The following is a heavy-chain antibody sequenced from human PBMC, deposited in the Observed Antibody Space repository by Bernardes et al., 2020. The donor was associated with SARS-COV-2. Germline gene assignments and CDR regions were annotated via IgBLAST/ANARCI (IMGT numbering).Heavy chain of an antibody. CDR3: TRVAEGRAGAFDI. J-gene: IGHJ3*02. CDR2: INSDGSST. D-gene: IGHD2-15*01. V-gene: IGHV3-74*01. Sequence: GKGLVWVSRINSDGSSTSYADSVKGRFTISRDNAKNTLYVQMNSLTVEDTAVYYCTRVAEGRAGAFDIWGQGTMVTVSS.